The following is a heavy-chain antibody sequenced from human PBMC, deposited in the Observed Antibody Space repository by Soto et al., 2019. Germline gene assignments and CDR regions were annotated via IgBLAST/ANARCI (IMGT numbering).Heavy chain of an antibody. D-gene: IGHD3-3*02. J-gene: IGHJ6*02. CDR2: INHRGGT. Sequence: SATLSLTCSVYGGSIGGYTWTWIRPAPGKGLDWIGEINHRGGTNYNSSFKSRVIISVDTTKSQFSLIVYSVTAADTAVYYCARDRQYYHFWSGNQNEGHHGMDVGGQVTTVTASS. CDR1: GGSIGGYT. CDR3: ARDRQYYHFWSGNQNEGHHGMDV. V-gene: IGHV4-34*01.